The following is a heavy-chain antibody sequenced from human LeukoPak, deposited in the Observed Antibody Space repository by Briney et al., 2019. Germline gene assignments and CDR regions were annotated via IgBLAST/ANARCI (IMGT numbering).Heavy chain of an antibody. V-gene: IGHV1-18*01. D-gene: IGHD1-26*01. CDR3: AINSGSRDYYYYYGMDV. J-gene: IGHJ6*02. Sequence: ASVKVSCKASGYTFTSYGISWVRQAPGQGLEWMGWISAYNGNTNYAQKLQGRVTMTTDTSTSTAYMELRSLRSDDTAVYYCAINSGSRDYYYYYGMDVWGQGTTVTVSS. CDR1: GYTFTSYG. CDR2: ISAYNGNT.